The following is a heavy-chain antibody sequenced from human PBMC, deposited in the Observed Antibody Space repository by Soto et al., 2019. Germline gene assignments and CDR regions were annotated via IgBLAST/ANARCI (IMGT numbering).Heavy chain of an antibody. Sequence: SETLSLTCAVSGGSISSYYWSWIRQPPGKGLEWIGYIYYSGSTSYNPSLKSRVTISVDTSKKQFSLKLNSVTAADTAVYYCARKDIGTYTYYFDYWGQGTLVTVSS. D-gene: IGHD1-26*01. J-gene: IGHJ4*02. V-gene: IGHV4-59*01. CDR1: GGSISSYY. CDR3: ARKDIGTYTYYFDY. CDR2: IYYSGST.